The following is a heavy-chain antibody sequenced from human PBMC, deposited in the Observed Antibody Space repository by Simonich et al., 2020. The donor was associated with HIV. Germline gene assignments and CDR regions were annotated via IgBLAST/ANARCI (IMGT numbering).Heavy chain of an antibody. V-gene: IGHV3-30*07. CDR2: ISYAGSNK. D-gene: IGHD3-16*01. Sequence: QVQLVESGGGVVQPGRSLRLSCAASGFTFSSYAMHWVRQAPGKGQEWVAVISYAGSNKYYADSVKGRFTISRDNSKNTLYLQMNSLRAEDTAVYYCASGGSISSVWADDYWGQGTLVTVSS. CDR1: GFTFSSYA. J-gene: IGHJ4*02. CDR3: ASGGSISSVWADDY.